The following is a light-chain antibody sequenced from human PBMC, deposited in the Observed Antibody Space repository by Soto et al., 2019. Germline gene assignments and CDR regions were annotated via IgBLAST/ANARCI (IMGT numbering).Light chain of an antibody. J-gene: IGLJ2*01. V-gene: IGLV1-47*01. Sequence: QSVLTQPPSASGTPGQRVTISCSGSSSNIGSNYVYWYQQVPGTAPKLLIYRNNQRPSGVPDRLSGSKSGTSASLAITGLRSEDEADYYCAAWDDSLSAYVIFGGGTKLTVL. CDR1: SSNIGSNY. CDR3: AAWDDSLSAYVI. CDR2: RNN.